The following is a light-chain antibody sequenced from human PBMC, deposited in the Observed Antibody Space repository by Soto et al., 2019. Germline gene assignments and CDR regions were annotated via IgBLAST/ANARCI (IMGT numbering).Light chain of an antibody. CDR1: SSDVGGYNY. CDR2: DVI. V-gene: IGLV2-14*03. CDR3: CSYAGSSTYV. J-gene: IGLJ1*01. Sequence: QSALTQPASVSGSPGQSITISCTGTSSDVGGYNYVSWYQQHPGRAPKLMIYDVINRPSGVSNRFSGSKSGNTASLTISGLQAGDEADYYCCSYAGSSTYVFGTGTKLTVL.